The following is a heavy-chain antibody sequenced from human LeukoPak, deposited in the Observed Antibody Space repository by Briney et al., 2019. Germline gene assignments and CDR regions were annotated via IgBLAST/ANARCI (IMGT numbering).Heavy chain of an antibody. CDR1: GGSFSSYA. Sequence: SVKVSCKASGGSFSSYAITWVRQAPGQGPEWMGRIIPIVAVPDYAQKFQGRVTISADTPTKTAYMELRSLRSDDTAVYYCARDGRIAAAGMKTYYCYGMDVWGQGTTVTVSS. CDR3: ARDGRIAAAGMKTYYCYGMDV. D-gene: IGHD6-13*01. V-gene: IGHV1-69*04. J-gene: IGHJ6*02. CDR2: IIPIVAVP.